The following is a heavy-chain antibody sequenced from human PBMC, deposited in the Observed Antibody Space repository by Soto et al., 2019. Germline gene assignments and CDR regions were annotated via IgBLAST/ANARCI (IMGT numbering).Heavy chain of an antibody. Sequence: NPXGCLGLSCAACGFRVRSFTVNWVRRAPGKGLEWVSTISSNSAYIYYTDALRGRFTISRDNAKNSLHLQMNSLRAEDTAVYYCTRDESRDSSARGWFDPWGPGTLVTVSS. V-gene: IGHV3-21*01. CDR1: GFRVRSFT. CDR3: TRDESRDSSARGWFDP. J-gene: IGHJ5*02. CDR2: ISSNSAYI. D-gene: IGHD6-13*01.